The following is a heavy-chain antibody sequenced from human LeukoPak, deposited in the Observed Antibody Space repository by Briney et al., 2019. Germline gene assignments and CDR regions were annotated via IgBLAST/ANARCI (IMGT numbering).Heavy chain of an antibody. Sequence: GASVKVSCKASGYTFTSYGISWVRQAPGQGLEWMGWISAYNGNTNYAQKLQGRVTMTTDTSTSTAYMELRSLRSDDTAVYYCARVILVAATRSSWFDPWGQGTLVTVSS. J-gene: IGHJ5*02. CDR2: ISAYNGNT. CDR3: ARVILVAATRSSWFDP. V-gene: IGHV1-18*01. D-gene: IGHD2-15*01. CDR1: GYTFTSYG.